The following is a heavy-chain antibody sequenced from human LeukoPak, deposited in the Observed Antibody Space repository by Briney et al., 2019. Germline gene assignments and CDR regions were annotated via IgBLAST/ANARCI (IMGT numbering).Heavy chain of an antibody. Sequence: SETLSLTCTVSGGSISSSSYYWGWIRQPPGKGLEWIGSIYYSGSTYYNPSLKSRVTISVDTSQNQFSLKLSSVTAADTAVYYCARGCYDFWSGHRTRYFDYWGQGTLVTVSS. D-gene: IGHD3-3*01. CDR1: GGSISSSSYY. V-gene: IGHV4-39*01. CDR2: IYYSGST. J-gene: IGHJ4*02. CDR3: ARGCYDFWSGHRTRYFDY.